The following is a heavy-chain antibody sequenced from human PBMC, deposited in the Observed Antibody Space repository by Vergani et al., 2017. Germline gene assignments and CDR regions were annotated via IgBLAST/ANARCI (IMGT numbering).Heavy chain of an antibody. D-gene: IGHD2-15*01. Sequence: EVQLVESGGGLVQPGGSLRLSCAASGFTFSSYWMSWVRQAPGKGLEWVANIKQDGSDKFYVDSVKGRFTESRDNAKNSLYLQMNSLRAEDTAVYYCARDRDGRGASYYYGMDVWGQGTTVTVSS. J-gene: IGHJ6*02. CDR2: IKQDGSDK. V-gene: IGHV3-7*01. CDR1: GFTFSSYW. CDR3: ARDRDGRGASYYYGMDV.